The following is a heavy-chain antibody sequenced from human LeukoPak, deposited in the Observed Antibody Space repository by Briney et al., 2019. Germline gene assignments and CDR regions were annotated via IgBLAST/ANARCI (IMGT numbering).Heavy chain of an antibody. CDR1: GFTFSNYA. CDR3: ARVKGSAGSAFDI. CDR2: IYSGGST. Sequence: PGGSLRLSCAASGFTFSNYAMSWVRQAPGKGLEWVSVIYSGGSTYYADSVKGRFTISRDNSKNTLYLQMNSLRAEDTAVYYCARVKGSAGSAFDIWGQGTMVTVSS. J-gene: IGHJ3*02. V-gene: IGHV3-53*01. D-gene: IGHD2-15*01.